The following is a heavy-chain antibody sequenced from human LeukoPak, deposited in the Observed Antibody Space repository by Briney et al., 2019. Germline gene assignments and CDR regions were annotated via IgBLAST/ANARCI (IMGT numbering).Heavy chain of an antibody. J-gene: IGHJ4*02. CDR3: AKGYDYFLDY. CDR1: GYVFSHYG. D-gene: IGHD3-16*01. V-gene: IGHV3-30*02. CDR2: IREDGTEE. Sequence: PGGSLRLSCDASGYVFSHYGMHWVRQAPGKGLEWIIFIREDGTEEFYADSVKGRFTISRDDSRDTLSLEMNSLRGEDTAVYYCAKGYDYFLDYWGQGTPVTVSS.